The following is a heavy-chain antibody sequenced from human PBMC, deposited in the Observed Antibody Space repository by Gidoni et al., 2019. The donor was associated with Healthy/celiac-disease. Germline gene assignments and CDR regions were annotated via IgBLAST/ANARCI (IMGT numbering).Heavy chain of an antibody. D-gene: IGHD3-16*01. Sequence: QLQLQESGPGLVKPSETLSLTCTVSGGSISSSSYYWGWIRQRPGKGLEWIGSIYYSGSTYYNPSLKSRVTISVDTSKNQFSLKLSSVTAADTAVYYCASRPWVSYYFDYWGQGTLVTVSS. CDR1: GGSISSSSYY. CDR3: ASRPWVSYYFDY. CDR2: IYYSGST. J-gene: IGHJ4*02. V-gene: IGHV4-39*01.